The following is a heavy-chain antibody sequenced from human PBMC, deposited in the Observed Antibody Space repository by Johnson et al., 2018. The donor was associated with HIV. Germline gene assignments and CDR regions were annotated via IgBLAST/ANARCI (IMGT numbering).Heavy chain of an antibody. CDR1: EFTFSKAW. V-gene: IGHV3-15*01. D-gene: IGHD1-26*01. CDR2: IKSNTDGGTA. J-gene: IGHJ3*02. CDR3: TTEVMEWELQIGWTRAFDI. Sequence: VHLVESGGGLVKPGGSLRLSCAASEFTFSKAWMNWVRQAPGKGLEWVGRIKSNTDGGTADYAAPVNGRFTISRDDSKDTLYLEMKSLKTEDTAIYYCTTEVMEWELQIGWTRAFDIWGQGTMVTVSS.